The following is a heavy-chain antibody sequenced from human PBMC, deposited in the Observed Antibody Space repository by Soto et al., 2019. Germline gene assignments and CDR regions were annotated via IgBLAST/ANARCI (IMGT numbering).Heavy chain of an antibody. CDR3: AKVATMIVVVSKNYFDY. J-gene: IGHJ4*02. D-gene: IGHD3-22*01. V-gene: IGHV3-23*01. Sequence: GSLSLSYAASGCTFSSYAMSWVRQPRGKRLEWVSAISGSGGRTYYADSVKGRFTISRDNSKNTLYLQMNSLRAEDTAVYYCAKVATMIVVVSKNYFDYWGQGTLVTVSS. CDR1: GCTFSSYA. CDR2: ISGSGGRT.